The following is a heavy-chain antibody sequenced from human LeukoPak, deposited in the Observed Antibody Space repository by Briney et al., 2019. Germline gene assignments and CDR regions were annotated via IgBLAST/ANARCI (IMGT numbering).Heavy chain of an antibody. V-gene: IGHV1-8*01. D-gene: IGHD3-3*01. CDR3: ARGYYTTPYYDFWSGYTYYMDV. CDR1: GYTFTSYD. J-gene: IGHJ6*03. CDR2: MNPNSGNT. Sequence: ASVKVSCKASGYTFTSYDINWVRQATGQGLEWMGWMNPNSGNTGYAQKFQGRVTITRNTSISTAYMELSSLRSEDTAVYYCARGYYTTPYYDFWSGYTYYMDVWGKGTTVTVSS.